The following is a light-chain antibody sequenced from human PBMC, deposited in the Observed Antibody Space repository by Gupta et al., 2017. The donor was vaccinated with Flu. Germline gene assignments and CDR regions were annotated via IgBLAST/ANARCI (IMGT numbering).Light chain of an antibody. J-gene: IGKJ2*01. V-gene: IGKV3-20*01. CDR3: QQYGSSPPYT. CDR2: GAS. Sequence: EIVLTQSPGTLSLSPGERATLSCRASQSVSSSYLAWYQQKPGQAPRLLIYGASSRATGIPDRFSGSGSGTDLTLTISRREQEDFAVYYCQQYGSSPPYTFGQGTKLEIK. CDR1: QSVSSSY.